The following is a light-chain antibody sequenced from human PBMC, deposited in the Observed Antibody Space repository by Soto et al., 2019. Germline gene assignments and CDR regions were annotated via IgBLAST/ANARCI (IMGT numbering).Light chain of an antibody. CDR2: GAS. Sequence: DVQMTQSPSSLSASVGDTVTIACRASQPISNYLNWYQQKPGEVPKVLIFGASSLRSGVPSRFSGSGYGTDFTLTINNLHPDDIATYYCQQTYAVPLTFGQGT. V-gene: IGKV1-39*01. CDR3: QQTYAVPLT. CDR1: QPISNY. J-gene: IGKJ1*01.